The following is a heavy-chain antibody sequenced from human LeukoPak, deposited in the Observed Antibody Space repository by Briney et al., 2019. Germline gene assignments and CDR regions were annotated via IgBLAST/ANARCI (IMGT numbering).Heavy chain of an antibody. V-gene: IGHV1-46*01. CDR1: GYTFTSYY. Sequence: GASVKVSCKASGYTFTSYYMYWVRQAPGQGLEWMGIINPSGSSTSYAQKFQGRLSLTRDMSTSTDYMELSSLRSEDTAVYYCARDNSVGDTAWWFDPWGQGTLVTVSS. D-gene: IGHD1-26*01. J-gene: IGHJ5*02. CDR3: ARDNSVGDTAWWFDP. CDR2: INPSGSST.